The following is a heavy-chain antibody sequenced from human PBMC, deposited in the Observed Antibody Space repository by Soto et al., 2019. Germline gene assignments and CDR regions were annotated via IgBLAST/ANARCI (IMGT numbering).Heavy chain of an antibody. V-gene: IGHV2-5*02. CDR3: GHRHDTIFGVPFDY. D-gene: IGHD3-3*01. J-gene: IGHJ4*02. CDR1: GFSLSTSRVG. CDR2: IYSDDDK. Sequence: QITLKESGPTLVKPTQTLTLTCTFSGFSLSTSRVGVGWIRQPPGKALEWLALIYSDDDKRYSPSLKSRLTITKDSSKNQVVLTMTNMDPVDTATYYCGHRHDTIFGVPFDYWGQGTLVTVSS.